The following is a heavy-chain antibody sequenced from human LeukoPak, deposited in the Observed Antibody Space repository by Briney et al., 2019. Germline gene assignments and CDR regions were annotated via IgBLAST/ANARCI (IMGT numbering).Heavy chain of an antibody. J-gene: IGHJ4*02. D-gene: IGHD4-23*01. V-gene: IGHV3-48*03. CDR1: GFTFSSYE. Sequence: GGSLRLSCAASGFTFSSYEMNWVRQAPGKGLEWISYISTSGSTIYYADSVKGRFTVSRDNAKNSLYLQMNSLRAEDTAVYHCARSGGYYDYWGQGTLVSVSS. CDR2: ISTSGSTI. CDR3: ARSGGYYDY.